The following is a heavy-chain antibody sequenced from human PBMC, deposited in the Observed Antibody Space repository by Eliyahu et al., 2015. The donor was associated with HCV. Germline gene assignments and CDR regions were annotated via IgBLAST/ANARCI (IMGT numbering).Heavy chain of an antibody. CDR1: GDSVTTATSY. J-gene: IGHJ5*02. CDR3: ARDSDYGDHRGLSWFDP. CDR2: IYITGGR. Sequence: QVQLQVSGPGLVKPSETLSLTCTVSGDSVTTATSYWSWIRQPPGKGLEWIGRIYITGGRNYNPSLKSRITMSLDTSKNQFSLKLSSVTAADTAVYYCARDSDYGDHRGLSWFDPWGQGTLVTVSS. D-gene: IGHD4-17*01. V-gene: IGHV4-61*02.